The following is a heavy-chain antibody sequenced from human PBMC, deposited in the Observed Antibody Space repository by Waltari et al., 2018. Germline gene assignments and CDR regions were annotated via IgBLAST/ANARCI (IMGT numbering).Heavy chain of an antibody. CDR1: GGSIRSSSYY. D-gene: IGHD3-3*01. CDR2: IDYSGST. V-gene: IGHV4-39*01. Sequence: QLQLQESGPGLVKPSETLSLTCTVSGGSIRSSSYYWGWIRQPPGKGLEWIGSIDYSGSTYYNPSLKSRVTISVDTSKNQFSLKLSSVTAADTAVYYCARPGAYDFWEGDNYYGMDVWGQGTTVTVSS. J-gene: IGHJ6*02. CDR3: ARPGAYDFWEGDNYYGMDV.